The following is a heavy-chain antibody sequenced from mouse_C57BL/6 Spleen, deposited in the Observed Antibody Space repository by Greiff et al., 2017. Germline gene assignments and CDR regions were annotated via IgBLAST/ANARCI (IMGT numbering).Heavy chain of an antibody. V-gene: IGHV1-69*01. CDR2: IDPSDSYT. Sequence: QVQLKQPGAELVMPGASVKLSCKASGYTFTSYWMHWVKQRPGQCLEWIGEIDPSDSYTNYNQKFKGKSTLTVDKSSSTAYMQLSSLTSEDSAVYYCARGDYSNSIDYWGQGTSVTVSS. CDR3: ARGDYSNSIDY. J-gene: IGHJ4*01. CDR1: GYTFTSYW. D-gene: IGHD1-1*02.